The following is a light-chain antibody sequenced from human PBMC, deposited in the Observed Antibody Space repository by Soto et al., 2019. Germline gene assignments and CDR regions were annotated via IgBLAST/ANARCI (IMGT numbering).Light chain of an antibody. J-gene: IGKJ4*01. V-gene: IGKV1-12*01. CDR1: QDISSW. Sequence: DIQMTQAPSSVSASVGDRVTITCRASQDISSWLAWFQQKPGKAPKLLIYAAISLHSGGPSRFTVSRSRTDFTLTISSLQPEDYATYYCQQGNSFPLTFGGGTKVEIK. CDR3: QQGNSFPLT. CDR2: AAI.